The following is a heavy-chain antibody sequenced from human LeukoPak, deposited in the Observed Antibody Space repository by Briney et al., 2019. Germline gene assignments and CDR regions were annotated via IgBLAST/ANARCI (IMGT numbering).Heavy chain of an antibody. Sequence: SEILSLTCTVSGGSVSDYYWSWIRQSPGKGLEWIGYIYYTGSTSYNPSLRSRVTMSADTSKNQFSLKLTSVTAADTAVYYCARTTEGGYTYGYFYYYYMDVWGKGTTVTISS. J-gene: IGHJ6*03. CDR2: IYYTGST. CDR1: GGSVSDYY. CDR3: ARTTEGGYTYGYFYYYYMDV. D-gene: IGHD5-18*01. V-gene: IGHV4-59*02.